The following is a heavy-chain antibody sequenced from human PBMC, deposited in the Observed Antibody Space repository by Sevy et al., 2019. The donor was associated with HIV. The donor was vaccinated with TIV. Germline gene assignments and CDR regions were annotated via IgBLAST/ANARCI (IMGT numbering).Heavy chain of an antibody. Sequence: GGSLRLSCAASGFTLSSYGMHWVRQAPGKGLEWVAVIRYDGSNKYYAGSVKGRFTISRDNSKNTLNLQMNSLRAEETAVYYCARDRLGITISAEWGGGMDVWGQGTTVTVSS. D-gene: IGHD3-3*01. J-gene: IGHJ6*02. CDR1: GFTLSSYG. CDR2: IRYDGSNK. CDR3: ARDRLGITISAEWGGGMDV. V-gene: IGHV3-33*01.